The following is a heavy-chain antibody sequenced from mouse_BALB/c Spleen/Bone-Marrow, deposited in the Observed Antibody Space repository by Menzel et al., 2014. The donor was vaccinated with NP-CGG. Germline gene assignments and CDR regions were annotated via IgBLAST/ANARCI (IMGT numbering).Heavy chain of an antibody. J-gene: IGHJ4*01. CDR1: DYTFTTYW. CDR3: ARRTLAMDY. Sequence: QVQLQQSGPDLVRPGSSVKMSCKASDYTFTTYWMHWVKQRPGQRLEWIGMIDPSTSETRLNQKFKDKATLIVDKSSNTAYMQLSSLTSGDSAVYYCARRTLAMDYWGQGTSVTVSS. CDR2: IDPSTSET. V-gene: IGHV1-52*01.